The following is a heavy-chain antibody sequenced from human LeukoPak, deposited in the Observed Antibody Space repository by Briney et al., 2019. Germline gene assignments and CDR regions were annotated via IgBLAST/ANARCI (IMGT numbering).Heavy chain of an antibody. CDR1: GYTFTSYY. D-gene: IGHD6-13*01. Sequence: ASVKVSCKASGYTFTSYYMHWVRQAPGQGLEWVGIINPSGGPTTYAQKLQGRVTMTTDTSTSTAYMELRSLRSDDTAVYYCAREGRIAAAGYFDYWGQGTLVTVSS. V-gene: IGHV1-46*01. CDR2: INPSGGPT. J-gene: IGHJ4*02. CDR3: AREGRIAAAGYFDY.